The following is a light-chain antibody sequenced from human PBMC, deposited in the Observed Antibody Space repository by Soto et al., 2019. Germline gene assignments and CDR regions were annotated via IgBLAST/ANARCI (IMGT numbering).Light chain of an antibody. CDR3: QQYNSYSRT. Sequence: DTQMTVSPSPLSASVGDRVNITCRASQSIGNWLAWYQQKPGKAPKLLIYDASSLESGVPSRFSGSGSGTEFTLTISSLQPDDFATYYCQQYNSYSRTFGQGTKVDIK. CDR1: QSIGNW. CDR2: DAS. J-gene: IGKJ1*01. V-gene: IGKV1-5*01.